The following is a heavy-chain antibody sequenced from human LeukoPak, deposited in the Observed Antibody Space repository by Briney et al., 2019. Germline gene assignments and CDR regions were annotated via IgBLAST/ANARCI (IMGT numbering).Heavy chain of an antibody. CDR1: GGTFISYA. D-gene: IGHD2-15*01. CDR2: IIPIFGTA. Sequence: SVKVSCKASGGTFISYAISWVRQAPGQGLEWMGGIIPIFGTANYAQKFQGRVTITADESTSTAYMELSSLRSEDTAVYYCARGVRSDIVVVVAANNWFDPWGQGTLVTVSS. J-gene: IGHJ5*02. V-gene: IGHV1-69*13. CDR3: ARGVRSDIVVVVAANNWFDP.